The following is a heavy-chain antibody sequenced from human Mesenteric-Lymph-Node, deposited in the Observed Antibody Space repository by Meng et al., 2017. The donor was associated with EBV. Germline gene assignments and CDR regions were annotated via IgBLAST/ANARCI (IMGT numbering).Heavy chain of an antibody. CDR3: ARDRDAYNYYFDY. CDR2: IIPLFGPP. V-gene: IGHV1-69*01. D-gene: IGHD5-24*01. J-gene: IGHJ4*02. Sequence: RQAPGQGPEWMGGIIPLFGPPNYAQKFQGRVTIIADESTNTAYMELSSLRSEDTAVYYCARDRDAYNYYFDYWGQGTLVTVSS.